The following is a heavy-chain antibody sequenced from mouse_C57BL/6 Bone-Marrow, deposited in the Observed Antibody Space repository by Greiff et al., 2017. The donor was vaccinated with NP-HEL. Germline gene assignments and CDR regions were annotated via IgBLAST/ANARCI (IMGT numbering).Heavy chain of an antibody. V-gene: IGHV1-78*01. Sequence: QVQLKESDAELVKPGASVKISCKVSGYTFTDHTIHWMKQRPEQGLEWIGYIYPRDGSTKYNEKFKGKATLTADKSSSTAYMQLNSLTSEDSAVYFCARFAYYYGSSLYAMDYWGQGTSVTVSS. CDR2: IYPRDGST. J-gene: IGHJ4*01. D-gene: IGHD1-1*01. CDR3: ARFAYYYGSSLYAMDY. CDR1: GYTFTDHT.